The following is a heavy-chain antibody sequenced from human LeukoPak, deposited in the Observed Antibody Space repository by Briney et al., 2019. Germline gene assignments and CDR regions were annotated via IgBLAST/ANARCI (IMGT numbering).Heavy chain of an antibody. CDR1: GGSISSSSYY. D-gene: IGHD5-18*01. V-gene: IGHV4-39*07. Sequence: SETLSLTCSVSGGSISSSSYYWGWIRQPPGKGLDWIGSIYHSGSTYYNPSLKSRVTISVDTSKNRFSLKLSSVTAADTAVYYCARASTYSSNWFDPWGQGTLVTVSS. CDR2: IYHSGST. J-gene: IGHJ5*02. CDR3: ARASTYSSNWFDP.